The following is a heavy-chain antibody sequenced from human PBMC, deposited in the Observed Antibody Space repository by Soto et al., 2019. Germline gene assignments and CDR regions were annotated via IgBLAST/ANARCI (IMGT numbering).Heavy chain of an antibody. CDR3: TTEGPITIFGVVTSGMDV. Sequence: GGSLRLSCAASGFTFSNAWMNWVRQAPGKGLEWVGRIKSKTDGGTTDYAAPVKGRFTISRDDSKNTLYLQMNSLKTEDTAVYYCTTEGPITIFGVVTSGMDVWGQGTTVTVS. CDR1: GFTFSNAW. CDR2: IKSKTDGGTT. V-gene: IGHV3-15*07. J-gene: IGHJ6*02. D-gene: IGHD3-3*01.